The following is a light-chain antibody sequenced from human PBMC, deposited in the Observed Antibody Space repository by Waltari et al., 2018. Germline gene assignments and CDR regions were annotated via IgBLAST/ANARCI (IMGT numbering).Light chain of an antibody. Sequence: EIVLTQSPGTLSLSPGERATLSCRASQSVSSSYLAWYQQKPGQATRLLIYGASSRATGSPDRFSGSGSGTDFTLTISRLEPEDFAVYYCQQYGSSPPWTFGQGTKVELK. V-gene: IGKV3-20*01. CDR2: GAS. CDR3: QQYGSSPPWT. CDR1: QSVSSSY. J-gene: IGKJ1*01.